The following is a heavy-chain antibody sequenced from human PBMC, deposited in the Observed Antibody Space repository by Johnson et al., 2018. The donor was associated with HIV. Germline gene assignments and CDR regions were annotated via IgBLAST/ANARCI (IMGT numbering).Heavy chain of an antibody. V-gene: IGHV3-66*01. CDR1: GFSFDDYG. CDR2: IYSGGST. CDR3: VREIIAAADDI. J-gene: IGHJ3*02. Sequence: VQLVESGGGVVRPGGSLKLSCAASGFSFDDYGMSWVRQPPGQGLEWVSVIYSGGSTYYEDPVKGRFTISRDNSKNTLYLQMNSLRAEDTAVYYCVREIIAAADDIWGQGTMVTVSS. D-gene: IGHD6-13*01.